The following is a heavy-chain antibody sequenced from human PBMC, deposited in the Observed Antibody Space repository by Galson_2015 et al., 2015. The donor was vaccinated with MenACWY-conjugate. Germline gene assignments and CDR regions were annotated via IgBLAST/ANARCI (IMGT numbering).Heavy chain of an antibody. CDR1: GFTFSTYW. CDR3: ARSYVPGSDRKNYYMDV. CDR2: VNSDGSGT. D-gene: IGHD3-16*01. Sequence: SLRLSCAASGFTFSTYWMHWVRQAPGKGLVWVSRVNSDGSGTGYADSVKGRFTISRDNAKDMLFLQMNSLKVEDTAVYYCARSYVPGSDRKNYYMDVWDRGTTVTVSS. J-gene: IGHJ6*03. V-gene: IGHV3-74*01.